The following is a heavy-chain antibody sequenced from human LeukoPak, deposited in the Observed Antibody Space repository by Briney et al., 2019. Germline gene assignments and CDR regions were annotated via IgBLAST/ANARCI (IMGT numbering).Heavy chain of an antibody. J-gene: IGHJ4*02. V-gene: IGHV1-69*13. CDR3: ASGDLFYYYFDY. Sequence: ASVKVSCKASGGTFSSYAISWVRQAPGQGLEWMGGIIPIFGTANYAQKFQGRVTITADESTSTAYMELSSLRSEDTAVYYCASGDLFYYYFDYWGQGTLVTVSS. CDR1: GGTFSSYA. D-gene: IGHD2-21*02. CDR2: IIPIFGTA.